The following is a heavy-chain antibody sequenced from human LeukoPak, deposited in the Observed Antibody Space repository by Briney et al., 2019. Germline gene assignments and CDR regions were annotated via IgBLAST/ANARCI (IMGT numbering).Heavy chain of an antibody. V-gene: IGHV3-23*01. D-gene: IGHD1-1*01. CDR1: GFTFSIYA. J-gene: IGHJ4*02. CDR2: ISGSGGST. CDR3: AKYRTSRGCVY. Sequence: GRSLRLSCAASGFTFSIYAMSWVRQAPGKGLEWVSAISGSGGSTYYADSVKGRFTISRDNSKNTLYLQMNSLRAEDTAVYYCAKYRTSRGCVYWGQGTLVTVSS.